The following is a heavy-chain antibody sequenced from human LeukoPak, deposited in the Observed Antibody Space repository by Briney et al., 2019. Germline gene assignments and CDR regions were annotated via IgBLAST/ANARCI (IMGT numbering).Heavy chain of an antibody. Sequence: GGSLRLSCVASGFNFNRYSMHWVRQAPGKGLEWVAVISYDGSNPYYADSVRGRFTISRDNSNNALYLQMNSLRAEDTAVYYCARDFRGYFDYWGQGTLVTVSS. CDR1: GFNFNRYS. CDR3: ARDFRGYFDY. CDR2: ISYDGSNP. D-gene: IGHD3-10*01. J-gene: IGHJ4*02. V-gene: IGHV3-30*04.